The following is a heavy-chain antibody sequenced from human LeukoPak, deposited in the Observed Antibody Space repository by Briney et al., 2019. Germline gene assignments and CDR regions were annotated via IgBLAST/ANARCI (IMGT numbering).Heavy chain of an antibody. CDR3: ARSSIAVAGFDY. CDR2: ISYDGSNK. CDR1: GFTFSSYA. D-gene: IGHD6-19*01. Sequence: PGRSLRLSCAASGFTFSSYAMHWVRQAPGKGLEWVAVISYDGSNKYYADSVKGRFTISRDNSENTLYLQMNSLRAEDTAVYYCARSSIAVAGFDYWGQGTLVTVSS. V-gene: IGHV3-30-3*01. J-gene: IGHJ4*02.